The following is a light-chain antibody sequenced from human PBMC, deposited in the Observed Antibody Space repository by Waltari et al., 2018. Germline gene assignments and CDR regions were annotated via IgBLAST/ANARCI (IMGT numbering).Light chain of an antibody. J-gene: IGKJ5*01. CDR1: RDIYSS. V-gene: IGKV1-NL1*01. CDR3: QQYHSTFIT. CDR2: AAT. Sequence: DVQMTQSPSSLSASVGDRVTITCRTSRDIYSSLAWFQQKPGKAPNLLVFAATRLESGVPSRFSGSGTGTAYTLTINGLQSEDTATYYCQQYHSTFITFGQGTRLEIK.